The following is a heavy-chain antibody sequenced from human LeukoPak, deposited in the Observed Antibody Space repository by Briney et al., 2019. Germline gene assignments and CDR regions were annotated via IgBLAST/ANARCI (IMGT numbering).Heavy chain of an antibody. CDR1: GYTFTGYY. CDR3: ARDSVTGYSSGWACFGY. V-gene: IGHV1-2*02. D-gene: IGHD6-19*01. Sequence: ASVKVSCKASGYTFTGYYMHWVRQAPGQGLEWMGWINPNSGGTNYAQKFQGRVTMTRDTSISTAYMELRSLRSDDTAVYYCARDSVTGYSSGWACFGYWGQGTLVTVSS. CDR2: INPNSGGT. J-gene: IGHJ4*02.